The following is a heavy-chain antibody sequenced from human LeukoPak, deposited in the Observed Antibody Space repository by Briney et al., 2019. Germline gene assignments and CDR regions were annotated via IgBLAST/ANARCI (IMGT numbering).Heavy chain of an antibody. Sequence: GESLKISCKGSGYSFTSYWIRWVRQMPGKGLEWMGRIDPSVSYTNYSPSFQGHVTISADKSISTAYLQCSSLKASDTAMYYCAKHRLGYCSSTSCYGRSPFDPWGQGTLVTVSS. CDR2: IDPSVSYT. J-gene: IGHJ5*02. CDR1: GYSFTSYW. CDR3: AKHRLGYCSSTSCYGRSPFDP. V-gene: IGHV5-10-1*01. D-gene: IGHD2-2*01.